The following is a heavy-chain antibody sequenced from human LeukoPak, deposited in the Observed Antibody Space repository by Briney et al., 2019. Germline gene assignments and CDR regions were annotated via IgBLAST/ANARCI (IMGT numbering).Heavy chain of an antibody. D-gene: IGHD6-13*01. V-gene: IGHV3-15*01. CDR2: IKSKTDGGTT. Sequence: GGSLRLSCAASGFTFSNAWMSWVRQAPGKGLEWVGRIKSKTDGGTTDYAAPVKGRFTISRDDSKNTLYLQMNSLRAEDTAIYYCAKDRRCSSSWFLIEFDYWGQGTLVTVSS. CDR3: AKDRRCSSSWFLIEFDY. CDR1: GFTFSNAW. J-gene: IGHJ4*02.